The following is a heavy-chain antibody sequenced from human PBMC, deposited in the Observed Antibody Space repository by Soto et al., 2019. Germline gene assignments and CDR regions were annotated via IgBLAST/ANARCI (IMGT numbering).Heavy chain of an antibody. CDR3: EKGSGGSSYSPFDY. Sequence: GGSLRLSCAASGFTFSSYAMSWVRQAPGKGLEWVSGISDSGGTTYYADSVKGRFTISRDNSKNTLYLQMSSLRAEDTAVYYCEKGSGGSSYSPFDYWGQGTLVNVSS. V-gene: IGHV3-23*01. D-gene: IGHD2-15*01. CDR1: GFTFSSYA. CDR2: ISDSGGTT. J-gene: IGHJ4*02.